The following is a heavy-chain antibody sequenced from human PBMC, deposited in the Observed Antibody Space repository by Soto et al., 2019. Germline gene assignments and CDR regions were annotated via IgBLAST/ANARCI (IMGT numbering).Heavy chain of an antibody. J-gene: IGHJ5*02. CDR1: GYTFTSYD. CDR3: ARTSSGTRGGFDP. V-gene: IGHV1-8*01. D-gene: IGHD1-1*01. CDR2: INPNNGNT. Sequence: ASVKVSCKASGYTFTSYDINWVRQATGQGLEWMGWINPNNGNTGYAEKIQGRVTMTRSTSISTAYMELSSLRSDDPAVYFCARTSSGTRGGFDPWGQGTLVTVSS.